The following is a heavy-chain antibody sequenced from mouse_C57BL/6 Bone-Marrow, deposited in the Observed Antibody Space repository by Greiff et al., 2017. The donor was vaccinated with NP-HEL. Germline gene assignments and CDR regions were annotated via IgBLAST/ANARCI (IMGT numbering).Heavy chain of an antibody. CDR3: ARGTKWDGGDYFDY. CDR1: GYSITSDY. CDR2: ISYSGST. D-gene: IGHD4-1*01. J-gene: IGHJ2*01. V-gene: IGHV3-8*01. Sequence: EVKLVESGPGLAKPSQTLSLTCSVTGYSITSDYWNWIRKFPGNKLEYMGYISYSGSTYYNPSLKRRISITRDTSKNQYYRQLNSVTTEDTATYYCARGTKWDGGDYFDYWGQGTTLTVSS.